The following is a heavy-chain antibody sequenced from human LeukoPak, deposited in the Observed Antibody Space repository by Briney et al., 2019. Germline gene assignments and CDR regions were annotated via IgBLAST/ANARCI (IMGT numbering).Heavy chain of an antibody. CDR2: ISSSSSYI. CDR3: ARVMAVAGTFDY. D-gene: IGHD6-19*01. Sequence: GGSLRLSCAASGFTFSSYSMNWVRQAPGKGLEWISSISSSSSYIYYADSVKGRFTISRDNAKNSLYLQMNSLRAEDTAVYYCARVMAVAGTFDYWGQGTLVTVSS. V-gene: IGHV3-21*01. J-gene: IGHJ4*02. CDR1: GFTFSSYS.